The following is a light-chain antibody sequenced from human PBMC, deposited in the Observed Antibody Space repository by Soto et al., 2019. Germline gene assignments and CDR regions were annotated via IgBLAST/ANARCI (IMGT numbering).Light chain of an antibody. J-gene: IGKJ2*01. V-gene: IGKV1-39*01. CDR3: QQSYSTPYV. Sequence: DIPMTQSPSSLSASVGDRVTITCRASQSITTYLNWYQQKPGKAPNLLIYGASSLQSGAPPRFSGSGSGTDFTLTISSLQPEDFATYYCQQSYSTPYVFGQGTKLDIK. CDR2: GAS. CDR1: QSITTY.